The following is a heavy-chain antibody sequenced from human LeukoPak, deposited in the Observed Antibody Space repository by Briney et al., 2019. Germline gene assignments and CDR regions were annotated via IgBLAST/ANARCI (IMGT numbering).Heavy chain of an antibody. CDR3: ARRIYVLRYFDWLLDNFDY. Sequence: YPSETLSLTCTVSGGSISSYYWSWIRQPAGKGLEWIGRIYTSGSTNYNPSLKSRVTMSVDTSKNQFSLKLSSVTAADTAVYYCARRIYVLRYFDWLLDNFDYWGQGTLVTVSS. V-gene: IGHV4-4*07. D-gene: IGHD3-9*01. CDR1: GGSISSYY. J-gene: IGHJ4*02. CDR2: IYTSGST.